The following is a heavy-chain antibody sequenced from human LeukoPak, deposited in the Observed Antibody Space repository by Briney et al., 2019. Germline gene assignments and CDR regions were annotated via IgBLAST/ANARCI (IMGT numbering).Heavy chain of an antibody. Sequence: GGSLRLSCAASGFTFSDYYMSWIRQAPGKGLEWVSYISNSGSTIYYADSVKGRFTISRDNAKNSLYLQMNSLRAEDTAVYYCARGGSGFLEWLVDYYYYGMDVWGQGTTVTVSS. J-gene: IGHJ6*02. CDR1: GFTFSDYY. D-gene: IGHD3-3*01. CDR3: ARGGSGFLEWLVDYYYYGMDV. CDR2: ISNSGSTI. V-gene: IGHV3-11*01.